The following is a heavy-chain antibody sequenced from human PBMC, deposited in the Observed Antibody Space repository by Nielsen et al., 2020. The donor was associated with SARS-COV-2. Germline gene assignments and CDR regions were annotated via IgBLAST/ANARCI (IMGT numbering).Heavy chain of an antibody. V-gene: IGHV3-30*04. J-gene: IGHJ3*02. Sequence: GESLKISCAASGFTFSSYAMHWVRQAPGKGLEWVAVISCDGSNKYYADSVKGRFTISRDNSKNTLYLQMNSLRAEDTAVYYCARAESGSYWNAFDIWGQGTTVIVSS. CDR3: ARAESGSYWNAFDI. D-gene: IGHD1-26*01. CDR1: GFTFSSYA. CDR2: ISCDGSNK.